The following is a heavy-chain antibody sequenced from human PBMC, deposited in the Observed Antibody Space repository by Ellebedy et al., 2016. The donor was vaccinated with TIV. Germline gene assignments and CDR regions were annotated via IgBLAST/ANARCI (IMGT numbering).Heavy chain of an antibody. V-gene: IGHV3-23*01. CDR3: AKEPYELGRGLDY. D-gene: IGHD7-27*01. Sequence: GGSLRLSXAASGFTFSNAWMSWVRQAPGKGLEWVSTFSRSGATVYADSVKGRFTISRDTSKNTLFLQMNSLRVEDTAVYYCAKEPYELGRGLDYWGQGTLVTVSS. CDR1: GFTFSNAW. J-gene: IGHJ4*02. CDR2: FSRSGAT.